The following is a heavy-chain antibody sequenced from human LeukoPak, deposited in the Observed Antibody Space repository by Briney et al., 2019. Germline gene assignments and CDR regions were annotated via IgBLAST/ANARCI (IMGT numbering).Heavy chain of an antibody. CDR1: GGSFSGYY. CDR3: ARGGYYQLLDY. V-gene: IGHV4-34*01. CDR2: INHSGST. Sequence: PSETLSLTXAVYGGSFSGYYWSWIRQPPGKGLEWIGEINHSGSTNYNPSLKSRVTISVDTSKNQFSLKLSSVTAADTAVYYCARGGYYQLLDYWGQGTLVTVSS. D-gene: IGHD2-2*01. J-gene: IGHJ4*02.